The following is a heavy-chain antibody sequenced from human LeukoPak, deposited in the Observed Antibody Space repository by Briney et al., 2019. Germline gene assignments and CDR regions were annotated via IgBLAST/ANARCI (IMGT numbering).Heavy chain of an antibody. CDR3: ARGVSSGWYVLGFDP. CDR1: GGSISSSSYY. J-gene: IGHJ5*02. Sequence: SETLSLTCTVSGGSISSSSYYWGWIRQPPGKGLEWIGSIYYSGSTYYNPSLKSRVTISVDTSKNQFSLKLSSVTAADTAVYYCARGVSSGWYVLGFDPWGQGTLVTVSS. CDR2: IYYSGST. D-gene: IGHD6-19*01. V-gene: IGHV4-39*07.